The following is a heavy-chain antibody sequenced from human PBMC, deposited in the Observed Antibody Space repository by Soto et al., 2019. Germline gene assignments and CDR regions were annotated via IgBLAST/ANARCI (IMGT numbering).Heavy chain of an antibody. D-gene: IGHD2-21*01. CDR1: GGSISGGGHY. J-gene: IGHJ4*02. Sequence: TLSLTCTVSGGSISGGGHYWGWIRQPPGQGLEWIGFMYYTGDTYYNPSLKSRLSISVDTSMNQFALELTSVTAADTAVYYCASSDPYYFCEYWGLGSLVTVSS. V-gene: IGHV4-31*03. CDR3: ASSDPYYFCEY. CDR2: MYYTGDT.